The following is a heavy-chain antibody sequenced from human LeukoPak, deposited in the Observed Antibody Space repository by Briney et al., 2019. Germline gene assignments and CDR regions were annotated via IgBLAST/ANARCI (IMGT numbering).Heavy chain of an antibody. V-gene: IGHV4-59*12. J-gene: IGHJ4*02. CDR2: ISNGGSS. Sequence: SETQSLTCTVSGGSISGYYWSWVRQPPGKGLEWIGYISNGGSSSYNPSLKSRGTMSVDTSKRQFSLNLTSVTAADTAVYYCAGAQRGYTHGYLGGGYFDYWGQGTLVTVSS. CDR1: GGSISGYY. D-gene: IGHD5-18*01. CDR3: AGAQRGYTHGYLGGGYFDY.